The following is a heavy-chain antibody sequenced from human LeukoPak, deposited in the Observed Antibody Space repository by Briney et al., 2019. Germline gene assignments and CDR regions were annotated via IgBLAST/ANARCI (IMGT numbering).Heavy chain of an antibody. V-gene: IGHV4-59*05. CDR1: GGSISSYY. CDR3: ARFGSNYFDY. CDR2: IYYSGST. Sequence: SETLSLTCTVSGGSISSYYWSWIRQPPGKGLEWIGSIYYSGSTYYNPSLKSRVTISVDTSKNQFSLKLSSVTAADTAVYYCARFGSNYFDYWGQGTLVTVSS. J-gene: IGHJ4*02. D-gene: IGHD3-3*01.